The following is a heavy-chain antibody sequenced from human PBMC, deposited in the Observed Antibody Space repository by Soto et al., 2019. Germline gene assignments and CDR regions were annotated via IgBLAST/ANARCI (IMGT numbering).Heavy chain of an antibody. J-gene: IGHJ4*02. CDR3: ARRNYGEEGYFFDF. V-gene: IGHV4-59*08. CDR1: GGSITGYY. D-gene: IGHD4-17*01. CDR2: IYDSGTT. Sequence: QVRLRESGPGLVRPSETLSLTCTVSGGSITGYYWSWIRQPPGKGLEWIGYIYDSGTTTYNAALKSRVTISADTSKNQFSLNLRSVTAADTAVYYCARRNYGEEGYFFDFWGQGLLVTVSS.